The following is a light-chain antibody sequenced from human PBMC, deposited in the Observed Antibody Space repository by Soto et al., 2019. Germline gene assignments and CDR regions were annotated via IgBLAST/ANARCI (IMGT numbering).Light chain of an antibody. CDR2: EVA. CDR1: KSDIGVYDF. CDR3: KSYAGSNTYV. J-gene: IGLJ1*01. V-gene: IGLV2-8*01. Sequence: QSVLTQPPSASGSPGQSVTISYTGTKSDIGVYDFVSWYQHHPGKAPRLIIYEVAQRPSGVPDRFSGSKSGNTASLTVSGLXAADEADYFCKSYAGSNTYVFGSGTKV.